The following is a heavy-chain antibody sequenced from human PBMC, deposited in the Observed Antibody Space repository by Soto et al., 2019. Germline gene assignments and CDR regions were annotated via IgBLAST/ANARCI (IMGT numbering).Heavy chain of an antibody. D-gene: IGHD3-10*01. CDR2: ISAYNGNT. CDR3: ARDGPMDRAFDI. Sequence: ASVKLSCKASGGTFSSYAISWVRQAPGQGLEWMGWISAYNGNTNYAQKLQGRVTMTTDTSTSTAYMELRSLRSDDTAVYYCARDGPMDRAFDIWGQGTMVTVSS. J-gene: IGHJ3*02. CDR1: GGTFSSYA. V-gene: IGHV1-18*01.